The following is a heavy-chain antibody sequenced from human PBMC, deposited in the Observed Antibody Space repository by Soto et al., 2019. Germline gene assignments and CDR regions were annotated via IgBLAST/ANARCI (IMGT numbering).Heavy chain of an antibody. V-gene: IGHV1-2*04. CDR2: INPNSGGT. D-gene: IGHD6-13*01. CDR1: GYTLTGYY. CDR3: VREGGQQDYYYGMDV. J-gene: IGHJ6*02. Sequence: ASVKVSCKASGYTLTGYYMHWVRQAPGQGLEWMGWINPNSGGTNYAQKFQGWVTMTRDTSISTAYMELSRLRSDDTAVYYCVREGGQQDYYYGMDVWGQGTTVTAP.